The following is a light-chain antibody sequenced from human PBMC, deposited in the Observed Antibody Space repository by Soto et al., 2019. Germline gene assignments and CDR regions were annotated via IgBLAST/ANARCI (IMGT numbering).Light chain of an antibody. Sequence: QSVLTQPASVSGSPGQSITISCTGTSSDVGGYNYVSWYQQHPGKAPKLMIYDVSNRPSGVSNRFSGSKPGNTASLTISGLQAEDEADYYCSSYTSSSTPVVFGGGTQLTVL. CDR2: DVS. V-gene: IGLV2-14*01. CDR3: SSYTSSSTPVV. J-gene: IGLJ2*01. CDR1: SSDVGGYNY.